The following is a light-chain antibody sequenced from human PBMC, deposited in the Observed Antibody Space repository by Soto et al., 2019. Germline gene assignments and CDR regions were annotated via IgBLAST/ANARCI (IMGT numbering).Light chain of an antibody. Sequence: DIVMTQTPLSSSVTLGQPASISCKSSQCLGHSNGYTYWSWVQQTPGKPPRPLIYKISNRFSGVQDRFSGSGAVTDFTLIISRVEAEDVGVYYCMQGTQFPYTFVQGNKLEIK. CDR2: KIS. CDR3: MQGTQFPYT. J-gene: IGKJ2*01. V-gene: IGKV2-24*01. CDR1: QCLGHSNGYTY.